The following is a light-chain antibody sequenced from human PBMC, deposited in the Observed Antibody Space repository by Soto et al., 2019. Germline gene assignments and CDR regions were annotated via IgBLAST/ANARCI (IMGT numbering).Light chain of an antibody. CDR1: QGVSIW. CDR3: RQSNSFPLS. V-gene: IGKV1D-12*01. Sequence: DVQMTQSPSSVYASVGDSVTITCRASQGVSIWLAWYQQKPGKSPKLLIYAASSLQSGVPGRFSGSGSETDYTYTIRALQPKDFATDYCRQSNSFPLSFGRGTKVE. CDR2: AAS. J-gene: IGKJ4*01.